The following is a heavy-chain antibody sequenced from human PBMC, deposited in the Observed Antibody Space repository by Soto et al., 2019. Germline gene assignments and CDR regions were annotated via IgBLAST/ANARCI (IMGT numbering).Heavy chain of an antibody. CDR1: CYSISSGYY. J-gene: IGHJ5*02. V-gene: IGHV4-38-2*01. D-gene: IGHD2-15*01. CDR2: IYHSGST. CDR3: ARVMVVAATPKVFWFDP. Sequence: KPSETLSVTRAVSCYSISSGYYWGWIRQPPGKGLEWIGSIYHSGSTYYNPSLKSRVTISVDTSKNQFSLKLSSVTAADTAVYYCARVMVVAATPKVFWFDPWGQGTLVTVSS.